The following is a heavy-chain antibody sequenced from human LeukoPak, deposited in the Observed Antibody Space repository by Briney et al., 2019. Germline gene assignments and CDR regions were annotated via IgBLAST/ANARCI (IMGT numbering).Heavy chain of an antibody. V-gene: IGHV4-59*01. CDR2: IYYSGST. D-gene: IGHD1-1*01. CDR3: AREGTTGWAF. CDR1: GGSISGYY. Sequence: KPSETLSLTCTVSGGSISGYYWSWIRQPPRKGLEWIGYIYYSGSTKYNPSFNSRVTMSVDTSKNQFSLKLTSVTAADTAVYFCAREGTTGWAFWGQGTQVTVSS. J-gene: IGHJ4*02.